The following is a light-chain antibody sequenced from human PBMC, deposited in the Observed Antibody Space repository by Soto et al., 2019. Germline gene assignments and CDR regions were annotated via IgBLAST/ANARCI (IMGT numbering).Light chain of an antibody. CDR2: DAS. V-gene: IGKV3-20*01. J-gene: IGKJ4*01. Sequence: EIVLTQSPGTLSLSPGERATLSCRASQSVGNNYLAWFKQKPGQAPRLLIYDASSRATGIPDRFSGSGSGTDFTLTISRLEPEDFAVYYCQQCGSSPLTFGGGTKVEIK. CDR3: QQCGSSPLT. CDR1: QSVGNNY.